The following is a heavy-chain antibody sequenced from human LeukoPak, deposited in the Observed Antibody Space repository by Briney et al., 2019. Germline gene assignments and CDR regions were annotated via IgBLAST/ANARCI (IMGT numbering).Heavy chain of an antibody. CDR3: ASSDSSGYMRWFLDY. CDR1: GGSISSGSYY. CDR2: IYTSGST. D-gene: IGHD3-22*01. J-gene: IGHJ4*02. Sequence: SETLSLTCTVSGGSISSGSYYWSWIQQPAGKGLEWIGRIYTSGSTNYNPSLKSRVTISVDTSKNQFSLKLSSVTAADTAVYYCASSDSSGYMRWFLDYWGQGTLVTVSS. V-gene: IGHV4-61*02.